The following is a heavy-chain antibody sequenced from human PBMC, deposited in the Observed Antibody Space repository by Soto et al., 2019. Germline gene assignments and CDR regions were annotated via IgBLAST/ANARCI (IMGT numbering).Heavy chain of an antibody. D-gene: IGHD3-16*01. CDR2: VTWNSVAT. V-gene: IGHV3-9*01. Sequence: DVQLVESGGGLVQPGRSLRLSCTASGFIFDNHAMHWVRQAPGKGLEWVAGVTWNSVATGYADSVKGRFTISRDNAKNSLYLQMNSLSAEDTAVYFCVKEGGMEYFDFWGRGTVVTVSS. J-gene: IGHJ2*01. CDR1: GFIFDNHA. CDR3: VKEGGMEYFDF.